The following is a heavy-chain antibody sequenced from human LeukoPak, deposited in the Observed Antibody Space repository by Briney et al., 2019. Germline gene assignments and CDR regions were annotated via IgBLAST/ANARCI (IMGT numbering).Heavy chain of an antibody. CDR3: SRARGGDGLPFDY. CDR2: IYSDGST. D-gene: IGHD3-16*01. CDR1: GFTFGSYS. J-gene: IGHJ4*02. V-gene: IGHV3-53*01. Sequence: GGSLRLSCTASGFTFGSYSMNWVRQAPGTGLEWVSLIYSDGSTSYADSVRGRFTISRDNSKNTLYLHMNSLRAEDTAVYYCSRARGGDGLPFDYWGQGTLVTVSS.